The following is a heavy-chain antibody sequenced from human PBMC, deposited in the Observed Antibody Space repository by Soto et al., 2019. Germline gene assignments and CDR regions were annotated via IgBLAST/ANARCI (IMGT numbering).Heavy chain of an antibody. V-gene: IGHV3-30-3*01. J-gene: IGHJ5*02. D-gene: IGHD2-15*01. Sequence: GGSLRLSCAASGFTFSSYAMHWVRQAPGKGLEWVAVISYDGSNKYYADSVKGRFTISRDNSKNTLYLQMNSLRAEDTAVYYCARDRYCSGGSCYEAWFDPWGQGTLVTVSS. CDR1: GFTFSSYA. CDR3: ARDRYCSGGSCYEAWFDP. CDR2: ISYDGSNK.